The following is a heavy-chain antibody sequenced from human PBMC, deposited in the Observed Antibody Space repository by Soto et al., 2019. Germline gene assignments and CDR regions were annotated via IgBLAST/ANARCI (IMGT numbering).Heavy chain of an antibody. V-gene: IGHV3-48*02. CDR2: ISSSSSTI. J-gene: IGHJ1*01. D-gene: IGHD3-22*01. CDR1: GFTFSSYS. Sequence: GGSLRLSCAASGFTFSSYSMNWVRQAPGKGLEWVSYISSSSSTIYYADSVKGRFTISRDNAKNSLYLQMNSLRDEDTAVYYCVRDPDYYDSSGYYPEYFQHWGQGTLVTVSS. CDR3: VRDPDYYDSSGYYPEYFQH.